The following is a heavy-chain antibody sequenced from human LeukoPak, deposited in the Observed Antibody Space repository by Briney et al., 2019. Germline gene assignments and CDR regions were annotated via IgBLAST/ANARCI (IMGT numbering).Heavy chain of an antibody. CDR2: ISPTSAGT. V-gene: IGHV3-23*01. Sequence: GGSLRLSRVASGLDLSNTGMTWVRQAPGRGLKFVSTISPTSAGTHYLESVKGRITIYRHNSRSTLSLEMNSLRADDTATYYCARDAGGAWPFDYWGQGTRVIVSS. CDR1: GLDLSNTG. J-gene: IGHJ4*02. CDR3: ARDAGGAWPFDY. D-gene: IGHD4-17*01.